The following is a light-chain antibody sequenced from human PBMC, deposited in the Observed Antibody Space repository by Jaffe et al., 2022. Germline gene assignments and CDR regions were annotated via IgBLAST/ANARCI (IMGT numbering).Light chain of an antibody. CDR1: QSVSSSY. Sequence: EIVLTQSPGTLSLSPGERATLSCRASQSVSSSYLAWYQQKPGQAPRLLIYGASSRATGIPDRFSGSGSGTDFTLTISRLEPEDFAVYYCQQYGSSPPAPDTFGQGTKLEIK. V-gene: IGKV3-20*01. J-gene: IGKJ2*01. CDR3: QQYGSSPPAPDT. CDR2: GAS.